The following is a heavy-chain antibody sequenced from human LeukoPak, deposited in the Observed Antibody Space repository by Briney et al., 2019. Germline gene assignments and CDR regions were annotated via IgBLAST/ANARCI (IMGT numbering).Heavy chain of an antibody. J-gene: IGHJ4*02. Sequence: PSETLSLTCEVNGGSFDDYHWTWTRQSPGKGLEWIGEINDSGSPLYSPSLRSRLTISVDTSKNQFSMTLTSVTVADTAVYYCARGPHPHWPLGQFWGQGSRVTVSS. CDR2: INDSGSP. D-gene: IGHD3-16*01. V-gene: IGHV4-34*01. CDR1: GGSFDDYH. CDR3: ARGPHPHWPLGQF.